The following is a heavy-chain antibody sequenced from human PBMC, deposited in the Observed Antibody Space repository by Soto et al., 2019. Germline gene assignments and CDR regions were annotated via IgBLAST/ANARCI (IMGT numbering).Heavy chain of an antibody. Sequence: EVQLVESGGGLVQPGGSLTLSCAVSGLTFGDHYMEWVRQAPGKGLEWVARARNKAKGYSTDFAASVNGRFTISRDESKKSLNLQMTSLMTEDTAVYYCSILEGAWGQGTLVIVSS. CDR1: GLTFGDHY. CDR3: SILEGA. CDR2: ARNKAKGYST. V-gene: IGHV3-72*01. J-gene: IGHJ5*02. D-gene: IGHD2-21*01.